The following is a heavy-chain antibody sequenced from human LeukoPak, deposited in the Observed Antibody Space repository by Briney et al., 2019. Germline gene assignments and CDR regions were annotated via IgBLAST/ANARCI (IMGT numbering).Heavy chain of an antibody. J-gene: IGHJ5*01. Sequence: GGSLRLSCSVSGFTFSSYSMNWVRQAPGKGLELVSSISSSSSYIYYADSLKGRFTISRDNDKKSLYLQMNSRRAEDTAVYYCARGALDAATPFDSWGQGTLVTVSS. V-gene: IGHV3-21*01. CDR3: ARGALDAATPFDS. CDR2: ISSSSSYI. D-gene: IGHD2-15*01. CDR1: GFTFSSYS.